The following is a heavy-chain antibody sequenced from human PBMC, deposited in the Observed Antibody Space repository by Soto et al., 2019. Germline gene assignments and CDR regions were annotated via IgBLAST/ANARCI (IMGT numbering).Heavy chain of an antibody. J-gene: IGHJ4*02. Sequence: AASVKVSCKASGYTFTRYAMHWVRQAPGQRPEWMGWINAGNGDTKYSEKMQGRVTFTRDTSASTTYMELSSLRSEDTAVYYCARNSYRSTDHDPYYFDDWGLGTPVTVSS. D-gene: IGHD3-16*01. CDR2: INAGNGDT. V-gene: IGHV1-3*01. CDR1: GYTFTRYA. CDR3: ARNSYRSTDHDPYYFDD.